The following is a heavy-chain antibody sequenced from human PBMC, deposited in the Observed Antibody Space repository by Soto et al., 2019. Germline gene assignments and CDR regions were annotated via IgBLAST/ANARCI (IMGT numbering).Heavy chain of an antibody. J-gene: IGHJ3*02. CDR1: GFTFSSYW. CDR3: AKGRRITMVRGSVDAFDI. D-gene: IGHD3-10*01. CDR2: IKQNGSDK. V-gene: IGHV3-7*03. Sequence: PGGSLRLSCAASGFTFSSYWMSWVRQAPGKGQERVANIKQNGSDKYYADSVKGRFTISRDNSKNTLYLQMNSLRAEDTAVYYCAKGRRITMVRGSVDAFDIWGQGTMVTVSS.